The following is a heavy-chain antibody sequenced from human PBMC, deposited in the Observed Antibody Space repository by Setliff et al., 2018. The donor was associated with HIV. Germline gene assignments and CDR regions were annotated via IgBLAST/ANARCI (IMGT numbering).Heavy chain of an antibody. CDR1: GDTFADSG. CDR3: ARGPPLPLGFDM. CDR2: ISPYNLNT. J-gene: IGHJ3*02. Sequence: ASVKVSCKASGDTFADSGIHWVRQAPGQGLEWMGCISPYNLNTAYAQKLQGRVTMTTDASTSTAYMELRSLTSDDTAVYYCARGPPLPLGFDMWGQGTMVT. V-gene: IGHV1-18*01.